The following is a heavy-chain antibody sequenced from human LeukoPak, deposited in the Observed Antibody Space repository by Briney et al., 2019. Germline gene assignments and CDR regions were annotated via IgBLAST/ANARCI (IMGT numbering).Heavy chain of an antibody. CDR2: IYASRTT. V-gene: IGHV4-4*07. Sequence: PETLSLTCTVSSGSLSSYYWNWIRPPAGKGLEWVGRIYASRTTNYNPSLQSRVTMSLHPSKNHVSLMLRSVPAAGTAVYYCARACDSSGYYSVPYYYYYYMDVWGRGGTVTVAS. CDR1: SGSLSSYY. D-gene: IGHD3-22*01. CDR3: ARACDSSGYYSVPYYYYYYMDV. J-gene: IGHJ6*03.